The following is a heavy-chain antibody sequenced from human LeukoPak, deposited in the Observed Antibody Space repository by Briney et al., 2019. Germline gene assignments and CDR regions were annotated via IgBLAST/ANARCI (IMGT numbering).Heavy chain of an antibody. CDR3: AKDGAQYSSGPECDP. CDR2: ISHDGMNA. D-gene: IGHD6-19*01. J-gene: IGHJ5*02. V-gene: IGHV3-23*01. CDR1: GLHFSGTA. Sequence: GGSLRLSCAASGLHFSGTAMSWVRQAPGKGLEWVSAISHDGMNAYYADSVKGRFTISRDNSKKTVSLEMSSLTAADTGVDYRAKDGAQYSSGPECDPRGQGALVTVSP.